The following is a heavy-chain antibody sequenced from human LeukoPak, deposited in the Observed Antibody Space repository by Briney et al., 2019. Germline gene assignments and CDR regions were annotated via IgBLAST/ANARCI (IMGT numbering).Heavy chain of an antibody. CDR1: GFTVSSNY. D-gene: IGHD2-2*01. J-gene: IGHJ5*02. CDR2: IYSGGST. V-gene: IGHV3-66*02. Sequence: GGSLRLSCAASGFTVSSNYMSWVRQAPGKGLEWVSVIYSGGSTYYADSVKGRFTISRDNSKNTLYLQMNNLRAEDTAVYYCARDRCSSTSCHNWFDPWGQGTLVTVSS. CDR3: ARDRCSSTSCHNWFDP.